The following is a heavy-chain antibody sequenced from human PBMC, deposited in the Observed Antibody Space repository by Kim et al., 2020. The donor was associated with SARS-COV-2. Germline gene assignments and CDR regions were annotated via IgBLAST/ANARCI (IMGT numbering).Heavy chain of an antibody. Sequence: GGSLRLSCSASGFTFSSYAMHWVRQAPGKGLEYVSAISSNGGSTYYADSVKGRFTISRDNSKNTLYLQMSSLRAEDTAVYYCVKDRDYYGSGSYYSPMDPDYWGQGTLVTVSS. J-gene: IGHJ4*02. V-gene: IGHV3-64D*09. D-gene: IGHD3-10*01. CDR2: ISSNGGST. CDR3: VKDRDYYGSGSYYSPMDPDY. CDR1: GFTFSSYA.